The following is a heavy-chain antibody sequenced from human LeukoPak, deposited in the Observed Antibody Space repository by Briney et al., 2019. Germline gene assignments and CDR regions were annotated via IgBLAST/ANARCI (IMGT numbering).Heavy chain of an antibody. D-gene: IGHD3-3*01. Sequence: PSETLSLTCTVSGYSITTNYYWAWIRPSPGTGLEWIGSVYHNGETYYNPSLKSRVIISVDTSKNEFSLKLSSVTAADTAVYYCARALLHYDFWSGYYGGVNWFDPWGQGTLVTVSS. J-gene: IGHJ5*02. V-gene: IGHV4-38-2*02. CDR3: ARALLHYDFWSGYYGGVNWFDP. CDR2: VYHNGET. CDR1: GYSITTNYY.